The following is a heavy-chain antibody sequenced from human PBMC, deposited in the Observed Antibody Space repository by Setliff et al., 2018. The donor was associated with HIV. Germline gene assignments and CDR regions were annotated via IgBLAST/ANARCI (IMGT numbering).Heavy chain of an antibody. CDR3: TRDLNLPGGEDFDT. V-gene: IGHV3-23*01. CDR2: ISGSGGST. D-gene: IGHD2-2*01. J-gene: IGHJ3*02. Sequence: GGSLRLSCAASGFTFSSYAMSWVRQAPGKGLEWVSAISGSGGSTYYADSVKGRFTISRDDSKNTLYLQMNSLRAEDTAMYYCTRDLNLPGGEDFDTWGQGTMVTVSS. CDR1: GFTFSSYA.